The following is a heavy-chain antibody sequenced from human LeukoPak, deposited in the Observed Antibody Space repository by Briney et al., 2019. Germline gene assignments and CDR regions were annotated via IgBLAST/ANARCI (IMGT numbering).Heavy chain of an antibody. V-gene: IGHV4-61*01. J-gene: IGHJ4*02. D-gene: IGHD1-26*01. CDR1: GGSVSSGSYY. CDR3: ARSDGAGATDY. CDR2: IYYSGST. Sequence: SETLSLTCTVSGGSVSSGSYYWSWIRQPPGKGLEWIGYIYYSGSTDYNPSLKSRVTISVDTSKNQLSLKLSSVTAADAAVYYCARSDGAGATDYWGQGTLVTVSS.